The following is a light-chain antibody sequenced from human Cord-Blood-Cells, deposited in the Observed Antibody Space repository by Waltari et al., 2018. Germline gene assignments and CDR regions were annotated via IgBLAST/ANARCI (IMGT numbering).Light chain of an antibody. CDR1: SGDVGGNNY. Sequence: SASGPPGPLVTTSSAGTSGDVGGNNYFSWYQQHPGKAPKLMIYEVSKRPSGVPDRFSGSKSGNTASLTVSGLQAEDEADYYCSSYAGSNNHVFGTGTKLTVL. CDR3: SSYAGSNNHV. V-gene: IGLV2-8*01. CDR2: EVS. J-gene: IGLJ1*01.